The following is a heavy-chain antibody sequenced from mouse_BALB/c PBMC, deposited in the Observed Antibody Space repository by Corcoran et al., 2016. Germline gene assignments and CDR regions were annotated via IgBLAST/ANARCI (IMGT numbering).Heavy chain of an antibody. CDR1: GFNIKDTY. V-gene: IGHV14-3*02. CDR2: IDPANGNT. CDR3: ANGDLYFDF. J-gene: IGHJ1*01. Sequence: EVQLQQSGAELVKPGASVKLSCTASGFNIKDTYMHWVKQRPEQGLGWMGRIDPANGNTKYDPKFQGKDNITADTSSNTAYLQLSSLTSDDTGGYYCANGDLYFDFWCALTTVTVSS.